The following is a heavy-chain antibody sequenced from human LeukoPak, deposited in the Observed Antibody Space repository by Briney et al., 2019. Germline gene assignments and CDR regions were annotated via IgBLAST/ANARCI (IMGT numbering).Heavy chain of an antibody. CDR3: ARESGKFDY. V-gene: IGHV3-43*02. J-gene: IGHJ4*02. Sequence: PGGSLRLSCSASGFTFSSYAMHWVRQAPGKGLEWVSLISGDGVSTFYADSVKGRFSISRDNSKNSLSLEMNCLRTEDTAMYYCARESGKFDYWGQGTLVAVSS. CDR1: GFTFSSYA. CDR2: ISGDGVST.